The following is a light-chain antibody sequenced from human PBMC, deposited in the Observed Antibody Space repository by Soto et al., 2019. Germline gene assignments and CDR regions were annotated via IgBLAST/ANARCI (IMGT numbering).Light chain of an antibody. CDR1: QSVSSSQ. CDR3: QHYGNSPLT. Sequence: EIVLTQSPGTLSLSPGEGATLSCRAGQSVSSSQLAWYQQKPGQAPRRLVYGASSRATGIPERFSGSVSETDFTLSISRLEPEDFAVYYCQHYGNSPLTFGQGTRLEI. J-gene: IGKJ5*01. CDR2: GAS. V-gene: IGKV3-20*01.